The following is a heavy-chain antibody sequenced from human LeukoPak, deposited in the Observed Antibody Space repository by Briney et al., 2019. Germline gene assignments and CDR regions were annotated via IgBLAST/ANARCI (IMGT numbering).Heavy chain of an antibody. D-gene: IGHD5-18*01. CDR1: GGSISSSSYY. CDR3: ARHLSGSAMMHYFDS. J-gene: IGHJ4*02. Sequence: PSETLSLTCTVSGGSISSSSYYWGWIRQSPGKGLEWIGSIYYNGNSYYNPSLKSRVSISVDTSKNHISLEVSSLTAADAALYFCARHLSGSAMMHYFDSWGQGTLVTVSS. CDR2: IYYNGNS. V-gene: IGHV4-39*01.